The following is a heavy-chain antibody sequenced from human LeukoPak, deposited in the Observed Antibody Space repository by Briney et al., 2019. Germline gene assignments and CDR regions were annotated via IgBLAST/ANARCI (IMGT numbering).Heavy chain of an antibody. CDR1: GYSFTSYW. J-gene: IGHJ6*02. CDR2: IYPGDSYT. D-gene: IGHD2-15*01. V-gene: IGHV5-51*01. Sequence: GESLKISCKGSGYSFTSYWIGWVRQMPGKGLEWMGIIYPGDSYTRYSPSFQGQVSISVDKSISTAYLQWSSLKASDTAMYYCARRGYCSGGRCYGMDVWGQGTTVTVSS. CDR3: ARRGYCSGGRCYGMDV.